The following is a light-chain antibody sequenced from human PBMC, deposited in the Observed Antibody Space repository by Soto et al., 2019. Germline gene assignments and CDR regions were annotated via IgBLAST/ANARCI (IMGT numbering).Light chain of an antibody. V-gene: IGKV1-9*01. CDR1: QGISDY. J-gene: IGKJ3*01. Sequence: IQLTQSPSSLSASVGDRVTITCRASQGISDYLAWYQQKPGKAPKLLIYAASILEIGVPSRFSGSGSGTVFTLPISTLQPKDLATYYCQQFKSYPSSFGPGPKGDIK. CDR2: AAS. CDR3: QQFKSYPSS.